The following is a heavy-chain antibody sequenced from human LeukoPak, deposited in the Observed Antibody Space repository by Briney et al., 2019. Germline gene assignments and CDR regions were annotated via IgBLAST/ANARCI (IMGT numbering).Heavy chain of an antibody. J-gene: IGHJ4*02. V-gene: IGHV4-39*01. D-gene: IGHD3-10*01. CDR2: IYYSGST. CDR1: GGSISSGNYN. CDR3: ARQSGSGIDY. Sequence: PSETPSLTCTVSGGSISSGNYNWGWIRQPPGKGLEWIGSIYYSGSTYYNPSLKRRVTISVDTSKNQFSLKLSSVTAADTAVHYCARQSGSGIDYWGQGTLVTVSS.